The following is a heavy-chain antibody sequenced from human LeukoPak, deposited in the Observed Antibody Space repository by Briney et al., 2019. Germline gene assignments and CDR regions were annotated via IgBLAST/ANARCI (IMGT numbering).Heavy chain of an antibody. CDR2: ISDSGGST. CDR3: VAGSGWRFDY. V-gene: IGHV3-23*01. CDR1: GFTFSSYA. J-gene: IGHJ4*02. D-gene: IGHD6-19*01. Sequence: GGSLRLSCAASGFTFSSYALNWVRQAPGKGLEWVSAISDSGGSTYYADSVKGRFTISRDNAKNSLYVQMNSLRVEDTAVYYCVAGSGWRFDYWGQGTLVTVSS.